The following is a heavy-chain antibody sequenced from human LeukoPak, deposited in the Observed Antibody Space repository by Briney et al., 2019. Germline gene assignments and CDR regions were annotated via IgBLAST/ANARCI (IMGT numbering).Heavy chain of an antibody. CDR2: VYHSGST. CDR1: GYSISFGYY. CDR3: ARVHHYYYMDV. V-gene: IGHV4-38-2*02. Sequence: PSETLSLTCSVSGYSISFGYYWVWIRQPPGKGLEWIGSVYHSGSTHYNPSLTSRVTISVDTSKNHFSLKLTSVTAADTAVYYCARVHHYYYMDVWGKGTTVTVSS. J-gene: IGHJ6*03.